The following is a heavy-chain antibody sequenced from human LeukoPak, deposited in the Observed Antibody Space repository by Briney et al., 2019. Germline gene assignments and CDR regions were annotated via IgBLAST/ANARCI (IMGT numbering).Heavy chain of an antibody. Sequence: PSETLSLTCTVSGGSISSYYWSWIRQPPGKGLEWIGCIYYSGSTNYNPSLKSRVTISVDTSKNQFSLKLSSVTAADTAVYYCARLRCSGGSCYSDYYYGMDVWGQGTTVTVSS. V-gene: IGHV4-59*08. CDR3: ARLRCSGGSCYSDYYYGMDV. CDR2: IYYSGST. CDR1: GGSISSYY. D-gene: IGHD2-15*01. J-gene: IGHJ6*02.